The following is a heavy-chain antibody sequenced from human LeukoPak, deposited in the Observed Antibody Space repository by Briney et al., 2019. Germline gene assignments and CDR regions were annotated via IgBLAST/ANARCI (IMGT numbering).Heavy chain of an antibody. CDR3: ARATKITIFGVVIIGRYFDY. J-gene: IGHJ4*02. CDR2: IYTSGST. D-gene: IGHD3-3*01. V-gene: IGHV4-61*02. CDR1: GGSISSGSYY. Sequence: SVTLSLTCTVSGGSISSGSYYWSWIRQPAGKGLEWIGRIYTSGSTNYNPSLKSRVTISVDTSKNQFSLKLSSVTAADTAVYYCARATKITIFGVVIIGRYFDYWGQGTLVTVSS.